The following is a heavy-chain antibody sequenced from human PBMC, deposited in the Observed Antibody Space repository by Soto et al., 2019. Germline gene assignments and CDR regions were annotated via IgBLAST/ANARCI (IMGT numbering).Heavy chain of an antibody. CDR1: GFTFSSYG. D-gene: IGHD6-13*01. Sequence: PGGSLRLSCAAPGFTFSSYGMHWARQAPGKGLEWVAAVSYDGSNKYFADSVKGRFTISRDNSKNTLYLQMSGLRPEDTAVYYCAKDNRQQLAKGGGVFDFWGQGTLVTVSS. V-gene: IGHV3-30*18. J-gene: IGHJ4*02. CDR3: AKDNRQQLAKGGGVFDF. CDR2: VSYDGSNK.